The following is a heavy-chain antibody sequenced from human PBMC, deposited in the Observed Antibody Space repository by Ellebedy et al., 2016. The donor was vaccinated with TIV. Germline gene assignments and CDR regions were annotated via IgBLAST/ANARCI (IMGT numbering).Heavy chain of an antibody. V-gene: IGHV4-59*03. Sequence: MPSETLSLTCNVSGDSIRSFYWSLVRQSPGKGLEWIGYVHSSWGANYNPSLENRVTMFVDTSKNQISLKLSSVTDADTAVYSCVKMAAMSSYFSFHLWGRGTLVTVSS. CDR1: GDSIRSFY. D-gene: IGHD5-24*01. CDR2: VHSSWGA. J-gene: IGHJ2*01. CDR3: VKMAAMSSYFSFHL.